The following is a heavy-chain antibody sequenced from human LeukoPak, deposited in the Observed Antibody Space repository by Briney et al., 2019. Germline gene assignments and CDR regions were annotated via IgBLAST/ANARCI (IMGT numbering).Heavy chain of an antibody. CDR1: GFTFSSYG. J-gene: IGHJ4*02. CDR2: ISYDGSNK. Sequence: GRSLRLSCAASGFTFSSYGMHWVRQAPGKGLEWVAVISYDGSNKYYADSVKGRFTISRDNSKNTLYLQMNSLKTEDTAVYYCATGLELERRTSALKYWGQGTLVTISS. V-gene: IGHV3-30*03. CDR3: ATGLELERRTSALKY. D-gene: IGHD1-1*01.